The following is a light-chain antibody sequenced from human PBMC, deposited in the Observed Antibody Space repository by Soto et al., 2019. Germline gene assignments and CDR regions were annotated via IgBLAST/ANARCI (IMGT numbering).Light chain of an antibody. Sequence: EIVLTQTPLSLSVTPGQPASISCKSSQSLLHGNGKTYLYWYLQKPGQPPHLLIDEVSKRFSGVPDRFSGSGSGTDFTLKIRRVESQDAGVYYCMQTLQLPPAFGQGTKVEVK. CDR3: MQTLQLPPA. CDR1: QSLLHGNGKTY. CDR2: EVS. J-gene: IGKJ1*01. V-gene: IGKV2D-29*01.